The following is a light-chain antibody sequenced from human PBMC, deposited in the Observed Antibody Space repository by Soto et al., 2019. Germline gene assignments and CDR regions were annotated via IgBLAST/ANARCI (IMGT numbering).Light chain of an antibody. V-gene: IGKV3-20*01. CDR1: QSVSGSH. CDR3: QQYGYSYWT. Sequence: EIVLTQSPATLSLSPGERATLSCRASQSVSGSHLAWYQHKPGQAPRLLIYSASSRATGIPDRFSGSGSGADYTLTISRLEPEDSAMYYCQQYGYSYWTFGQGTKVDI. CDR2: SAS. J-gene: IGKJ1*01.